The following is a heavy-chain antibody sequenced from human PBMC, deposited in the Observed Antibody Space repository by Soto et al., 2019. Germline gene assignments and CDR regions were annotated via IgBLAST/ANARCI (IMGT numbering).Heavy chain of an antibody. CDR2: ISYDGTNK. CDR3: AKDGGGYNYGYVMLDKYYYGMDV. D-gene: IGHD5-18*01. V-gene: IGHV3-30-3*01. CDR1: GFTFSTYA. J-gene: IGHJ6*02. Sequence: QVQLVESGGGVVQPGRSLRLSCAASGFTFSTYAMHWVRQAPGKGLEWVAVISYDGTNKYYADSVRGRFTISRDNSQNTLFQQMNRLRAEDTAVYYCAKDGGGYNYGYVMLDKYYYGMDVWGQGTTVTVSS.